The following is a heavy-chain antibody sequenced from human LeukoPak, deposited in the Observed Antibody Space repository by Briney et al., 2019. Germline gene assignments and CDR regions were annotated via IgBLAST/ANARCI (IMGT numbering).Heavy chain of an antibody. CDR2: INHSGST. Sequence: SETLSLTCAVYGGSFSGYYWSWIRQPPGKGLEWIGEINHSGSTNYNPSLKSRVTISVGTSKNQFSLKLSSVTAADTAVYYCARGSPAGYDFWSGYRNHYFDYWGQGTLVTVSS. CDR3: ARGSPAGYDFWSGYRNHYFDY. CDR1: GGSFSGYY. D-gene: IGHD3-3*01. J-gene: IGHJ4*02. V-gene: IGHV4-34*01.